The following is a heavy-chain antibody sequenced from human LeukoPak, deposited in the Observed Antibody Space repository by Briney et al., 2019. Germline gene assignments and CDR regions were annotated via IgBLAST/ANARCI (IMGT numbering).Heavy chain of an antibody. D-gene: IGHD6-13*01. Sequence: GGSLRLSYAASGFTFSSYWMSWVRRAPGKGLEWEASIKQDGSERYYVDSVKGRFTISRDNAKNSLYLQMNSLRAEDTAVYYCARKKGNSSSPWFDPWGQGTLVTVSS. J-gene: IGHJ5*02. CDR2: IKQDGSER. CDR1: GFTFSSYW. V-gene: IGHV3-7*01. CDR3: ARKKGNSSSPWFDP.